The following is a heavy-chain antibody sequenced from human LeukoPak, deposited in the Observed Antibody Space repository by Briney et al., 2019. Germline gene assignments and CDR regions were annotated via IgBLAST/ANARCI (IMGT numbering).Heavy chain of an antibody. CDR3: AKDSSSWSPHYFGY. CDR1: GFTFSSYG. D-gene: IGHD6-13*01. V-gene: IGHV3-30*02. CDR2: VRYDGTNK. Sequence: GGSLRLSCAASGFTFSSYGMHWVRQAPGKGLEWVAFVRYDGTNKYYVDSVKGRFTISRDNSKNTQYLQMNSLRGEDTAVYYCAKDSSSWSPHYFGYWGQGTLVTVSS. J-gene: IGHJ4*02.